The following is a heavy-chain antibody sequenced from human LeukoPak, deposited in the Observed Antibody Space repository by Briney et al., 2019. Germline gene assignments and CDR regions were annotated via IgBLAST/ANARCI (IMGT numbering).Heavy chain of an antibody. CDR1: GGSFSGYY. D-gene: IGHD3-22*01. CDR3: GRMDYYDSSCY. CDR2: INHSGST. J-gene: IGHJ4*02. V-gene: IGHV4-34*01. Sequence: PSETLSLTCAVYGGSFSGYYWSWIRQPPGKGLEWIGEINHSGSTDYNPSLKSRVTISVDTSKNQFSLQLSSVIAADPAVYYCGRMDYYDSSCYWGQGTLVTVSS.